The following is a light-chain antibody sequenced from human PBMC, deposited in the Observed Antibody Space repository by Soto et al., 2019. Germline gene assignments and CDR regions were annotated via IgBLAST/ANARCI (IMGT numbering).Light chain of an antibody. J-gene: IGLJ3*02. CDR1: SSDVGGYNC. V-gene: IGLV2-11*01. CDR2: DVS. Sequence: QSALTQPRSVSGSPGQSVTISCTGTSSDVGGYNCVSWYQQYPGKAPKLLIYDVSEGPSGVPDRFSGSKSGNTASLTISGLQAEDEADYYCCSYAGSYPWVFGGGTKLTVL. CDR3: CSYAGSYPWV.